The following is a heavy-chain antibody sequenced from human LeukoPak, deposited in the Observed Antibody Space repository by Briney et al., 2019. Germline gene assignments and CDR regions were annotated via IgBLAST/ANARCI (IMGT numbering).Heavy chain of an antibody. CDR1: GYSFTSYW. CDR3: ARLGGELELFPYYYYMDV. CDR2: IYPGDSDT. Sequence: GESLKISCKGSGYSFTSYWIGWVRQMPGKGLEWMGIIYPGDSDTRYSPSFQGQVTISADKSISTAYLQWSSLRASDTAMYYCARLGGELELFPYYYYMDVWGKGTTVTVSS. V-gene: IGHV5-51*01. J-gene: IGHJ6*03. D-gene: IGHD1-7*01.